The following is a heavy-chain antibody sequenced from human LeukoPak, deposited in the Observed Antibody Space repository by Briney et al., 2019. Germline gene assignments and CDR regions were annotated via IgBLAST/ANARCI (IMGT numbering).Heavy chain of an antibody. CDR3: ARGIPECSSTSCYDVYYYYMDV. D-gene: IGHD2-2*01. V-gene: IGHV1-69*05. Sequence: GASVKVSCKASGGTFSSYAISWVRQAPGQGLVWMGGIIPIFGTANYAQKFQGRVTITTDESTSTAYMELSSLRSEDTAVYYCARGIPECSSTSCYDVYYYYMDVWGKGTTVTVSS. CDR1: GGTFSSYA. CDR2: IIPIFGTA. J-gene: IGHJ6*03.